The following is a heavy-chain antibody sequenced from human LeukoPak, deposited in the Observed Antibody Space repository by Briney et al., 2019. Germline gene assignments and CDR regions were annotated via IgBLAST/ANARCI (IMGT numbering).Heavy chain of an antibody. CDR2: IYTSGST. CDR3: ARGATMVRIHYYYYMDV. Sequence: SQTLSLTCTVSGGSISSGSYYWRWIRQPPGKGLEWIGRIYTSGSTNYNPSLKRRVTISVDTSKNQFSLKLSSVTAADTAVYYCARGATMVRIHYYYYMDVWGKGTTVTVSS. D-gene: IGHD3-10*01. J-gene: IGHJ6*03. V-gene: IGHV4-61*02. CDR1: GGSISSGSYY.